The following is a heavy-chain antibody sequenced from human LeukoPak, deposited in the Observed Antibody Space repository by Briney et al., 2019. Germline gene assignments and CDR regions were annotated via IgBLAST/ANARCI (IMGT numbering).Heavy chain of an antibody. J-gene: IGHJ4*02. Sequence: ASVKVSCKASRYTFTSYDISWVRQATGQGLEWLGWMNPNSGNTGYAQKFQGRVAMTRNTSISTAYMELSSLRSEDTAMYYCARAELRWLQKDLGDYWGQGTPVTVS. CDR2: MNPNSGNT. CDR1: RYTFTSYD. CDR3: ARAELRWLQKDLGDY. V-gene: IGHV1-8*01. D-gene: IGHD5-24*01.